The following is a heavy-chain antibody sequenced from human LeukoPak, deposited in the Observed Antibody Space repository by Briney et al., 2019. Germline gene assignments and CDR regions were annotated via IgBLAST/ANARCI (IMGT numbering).Heavy chain of an antibody. Sequence: SETLSLTCAVSGGSISSGGYSWSWIRQPPGKGLEWIGYIYYSGSTNYNPSLKSRVTISVDTSKNQFSLKLSSVTAADTAVYYCARHLNWFDPWGQGTLVTVSS. V-gene: IGHV4-61*08. CDR3: ARHLNWFDP. J-gene: IGHJ5*02. CDR1: GGSISSGGYS. CDR2: IYYSGST.